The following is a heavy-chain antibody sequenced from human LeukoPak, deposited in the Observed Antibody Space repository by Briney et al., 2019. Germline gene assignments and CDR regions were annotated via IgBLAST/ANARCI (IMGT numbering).Heavy chain of an antibody. CDR3: VKHQRYIYGRGDV. CDR2: IGGSGSTI. Sequence: GGSLRLSCAASGFTFNDYYMSWIRQAPGKGLEWVSYIGGSGSTIYYADSVRGRFTISRDNAKKSLYLQMNSLRAEDTAVHYCVKHQRYIYGRGDVWGQGTTVTVSS. J-gene: IGHJ6*02. V-gene: IGHV3-11*01. CDR1: GFTFNDYY. D-gene: IGHD3-10*02.